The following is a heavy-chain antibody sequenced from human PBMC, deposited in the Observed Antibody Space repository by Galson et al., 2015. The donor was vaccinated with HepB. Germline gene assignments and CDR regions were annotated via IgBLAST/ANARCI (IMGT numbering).Heavy chain of an antibody. CDR2: INHSGST. V-gene: IGHV4-34*01. Sequence: ETLSLTCAVYGGSFSGYYWSWIRQPPGKGLEWIGEINHSGSTNYNPSLKSRVTISVDTSKNQFSLKLSSVTAADTAVYYCARTQLNYYRPHRYWFDPWGQGTLVTVSP. D-gene: IGHD3-10*01. CDR1: GGSFSGYY. J-gene: IGHJ5*02. CDR3: ARTQLNYYRPHRYWFDP.